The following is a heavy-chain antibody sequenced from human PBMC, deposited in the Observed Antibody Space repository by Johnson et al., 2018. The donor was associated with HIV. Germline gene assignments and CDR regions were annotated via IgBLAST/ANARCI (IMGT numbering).Heavy chain of an antibody. D-gene: IGHD6-6*01. CDR3: ARGGGYSIAAPSDAFDI. CDR2: IYSGGST. V-gene: IGHV3-66*01. Sequence: VQLVESGGGVVQSGGSLRLSCGASGFSVSNTYMNWVRQAPGKGLEWVSVIYSGGSTYYADSVRGRFTISRDNSKNTLYLQMNSLRAEDTAVYYCARGGGYSIAAPSDAFDIWGQGTMVTVSS. CDR1: GFSVSNTY. J-gene: IGHJ3*02.